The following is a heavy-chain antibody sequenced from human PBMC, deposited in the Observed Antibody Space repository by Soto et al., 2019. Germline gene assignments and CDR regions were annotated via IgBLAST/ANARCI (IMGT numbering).Heavy chain of an antibody. J-gene: IGHJ4*02. CDR2: IYDGGRT. Sequence: QVQLQESGPGLVKPSQTLSLTCTVSGGSISTVDYWWSWIHQSPDMGLEWIGHIYDGGRTYNNPSLERRVTMSVDTSKSQLSLTLSSVSAADTAVYYCARGPSGDKVDSWGQGTLVTVSS. CDR3: ARGPSGDKVDS. CDR1: GGSISTVDYW. V-gene: IGHV4-30-4*01. D-gene: IGHD7-27*01.